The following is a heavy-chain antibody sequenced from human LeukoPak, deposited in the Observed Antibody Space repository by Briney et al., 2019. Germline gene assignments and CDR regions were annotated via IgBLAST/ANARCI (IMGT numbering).Heavy chain of an antibody. J-gene: IGHJ3*02. Sequence: ASVKVSCKASGGTFSSYAISWLRQAPGQGLEWMGRIIPILGIANYAQKFQGRVTITADKSTSTAYMELSSLRSEDTAVYYCARNRGIVVVITTWGAFDIWGQGTMVTVSS. CDR3: ARNRGIVVVITTWGAFDI. D-gene: IGHD3-22*01. CDR2: IIPILGIA. V-gene: IGHV1-69*04. CDR1: GGTFSSYA.